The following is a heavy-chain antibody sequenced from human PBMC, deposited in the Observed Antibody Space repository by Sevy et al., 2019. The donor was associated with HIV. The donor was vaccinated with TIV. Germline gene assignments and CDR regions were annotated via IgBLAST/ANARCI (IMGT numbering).Heavy chain of an antibody. CDR2: ITSDSGSI. J-gene: IGHJ6*02. V-gene: IGHV3-48*02. D-gene: IGHD3-10*01. CDR1: GFTLSSYS. Sequence: GGSLRLSCEASGFTLSSYSMTWVRQAPGKGLEWVSYITSDSGSIYYVDSAGDRFTISRDNAKNSLYLQMNSLRDEDTAVYFCATAKYYYGSGSFYDFYYYGMDVWGQGTTVTVSS. CDR3: ATAKYYYGSGSFYDFYYYGMDV.